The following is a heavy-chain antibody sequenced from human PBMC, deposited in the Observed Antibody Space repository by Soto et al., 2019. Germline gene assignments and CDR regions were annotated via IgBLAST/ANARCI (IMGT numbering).Heavy chain of an antibody. CDR3: ARAKTYFDY. V-gene: IGHV4-39*01. J-gene: IGHJ4*02. CDR2: IYYSGST. Sequence: SETLSLTCTVSGGSISSSSYYWGWIRQPPGKGLEWIGSIYYSGSTYYNPSLKSRVTISVDTSKNQFSLKLSSVTAADTAVYYCARAKTYFDYWGQGTLVTVSS. CDR1: GGSISSSSYY.